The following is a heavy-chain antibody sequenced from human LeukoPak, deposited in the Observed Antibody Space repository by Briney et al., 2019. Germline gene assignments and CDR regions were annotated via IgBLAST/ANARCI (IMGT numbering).Heavy chain of an antibody. Sequence: PGGSLRLSCAASGFIVSSNYMSWVRQAPGKGLEWVSSISSSSSYIYYADSVKGRFTISRDNAKNSLYLQMNSLRAADTAVYYCASRTTIFGVDILGANAFDISGQGTLVTVSS. D-gene: IGHD3-3*01. J-gene: IGHJ3*02. CDR1: GFIVSSNY. CDR3: ASRTTIFGVDILGANAFDI. V-gene: IGHV3-21*01. CDR2: ISSSSSYI.